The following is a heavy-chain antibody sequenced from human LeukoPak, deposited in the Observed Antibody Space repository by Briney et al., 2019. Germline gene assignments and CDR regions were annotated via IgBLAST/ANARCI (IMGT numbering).Heavy chain of an antibody. Sequence: SETLSLTCSVYSGSFSGYYWSWIRQPPGKGLEWIGEINHSVGTNYNPSLKSRVTMPLDTSKNQFSLKLSSVTAADTAVYYCARVGYYDSSGYYDYWGQGTLVTVSS. CDR2: INHSVGT. V-gene: IGHV4-34*01. D-gene: IGHD3-22*01. CDR3: ARVGYYDSSGYYDY. CDR1: SGSFSGYY. J-gene: IGHJ4*02.